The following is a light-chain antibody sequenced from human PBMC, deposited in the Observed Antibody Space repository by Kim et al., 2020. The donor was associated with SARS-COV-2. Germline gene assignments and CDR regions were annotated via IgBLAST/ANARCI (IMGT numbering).Light chain of an antibody. Sequence: ASVGDRVTITCRASQGISSYLAWYQQKSGKAPKLLIYAASTLQSGVPSRFSGSGSGTEFTLTITSLQPEDFASYYCQQLSSYPVTFGGGTKVDIK. V-gene: IGKV1-9*01. CDR3: QQLSSYPVT. J-gene: IGKJ4*01. CDR2: AAS. CDR1: QGISSY.